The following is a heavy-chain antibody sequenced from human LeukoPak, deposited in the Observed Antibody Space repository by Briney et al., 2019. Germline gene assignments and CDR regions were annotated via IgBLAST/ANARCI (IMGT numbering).Heavy chain of an antibody. J-gene: IGHJ5*02. CDR3: ARGLTATGTTSGHPRRRASFDP. Sequence: SETLSLTCTVSGGSISSYYWSWIRQPPGKGLEWIGYIYYSGSTNYNPSLKSRVTISVDTSKNQFSLKLSSVTAADTAVYYCARGLTATGTTSGHPRRRASFDPWGQGTLVTVSS. CDR1: GGSISSYY. D-gene: IGHD1-7*01. CDR2: IYYSGST. V-gene: IGHV4-59*01.